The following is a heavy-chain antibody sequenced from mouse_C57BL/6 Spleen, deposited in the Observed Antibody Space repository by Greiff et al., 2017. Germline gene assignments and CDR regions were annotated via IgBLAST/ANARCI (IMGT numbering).Heavy chain of an antibody. J-gene: IGHJ1*03. CDR2: INPNNGGT. V-gene: IGHV1-22*01. CDR3: ARSPFSPWYFDV. CDR1: GYTFTDYN. Sequence: EVQLQQSGPELVKPGASVKMSCKASGYTFTDYNMHWVKQSHGKSLEWIGYINPNNGGTSYNQKFKGKATLTVNKSSSTAYMELRSLTSEDSAVYYCARSPFSPWYFDVWGTGTTGTVSS.